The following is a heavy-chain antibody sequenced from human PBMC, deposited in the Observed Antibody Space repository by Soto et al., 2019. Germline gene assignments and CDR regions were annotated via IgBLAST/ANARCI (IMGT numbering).Heavy chain of an antibody. CDR1: SASISSSSYT. V-gene: IGHV4-39*01. CDR3: ARLHGYCISSSCHGHYAMDV. J-gene: IGHJ6*02. CDR2: IYYSGTI. D-gene: IGHD2-2*01. Sequence: SETLSLTCTVSSASISSSSYTWGWIRQPPGKGLERIGSIYYSGTIYYKQSLNNRVTVSVDTSKFQFSLKVTFVTAADTAVYYCARLHGYCISSSCHGHYAMDVWGQGTTVT.